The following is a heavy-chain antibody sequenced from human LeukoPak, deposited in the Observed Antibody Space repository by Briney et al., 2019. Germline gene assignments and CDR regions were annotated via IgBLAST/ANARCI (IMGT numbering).Heavy chain of an antibody. D-gene: IGHD6-19*01. CDR2: IYSGGST. CDR1: GFTVSSNY. V-gene: IGHV3-53*01. Sequence: GGSLRLSCAASGFTVSSNYMSWVRQAPGKGLEWVSVIYSGGSTYYADSVKGRFTISRDNSKNTLYLQMNSLRAEDTAVYYCAKDAGYSSGWYGYNWFDPWGQGTLVTVSS. J-gene: IGHJ5*02. CDR3: AKDAGYSSGWYGYNWFDP.